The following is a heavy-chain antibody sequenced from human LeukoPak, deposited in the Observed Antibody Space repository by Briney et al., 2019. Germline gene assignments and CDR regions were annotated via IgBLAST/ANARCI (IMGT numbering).Heavy chain of an antibody. Sequence: SETLSLTCTVSGGSISSYYWSWIRQPPGKGLERIGNISYSGSTNYNPSLKSRVTISVDTSKNPFSLKLSSVTAADTAVYYCARRRGYSCADWGQGKLVTVSS. CDR2: ISYSGST. D-gene: IGHD5-18*01. CDR3: ARRRGYSCAD. V-gene: IGHV4-59*08. CDR1: GGSISSYY. J-gene: IGHJ4*02.